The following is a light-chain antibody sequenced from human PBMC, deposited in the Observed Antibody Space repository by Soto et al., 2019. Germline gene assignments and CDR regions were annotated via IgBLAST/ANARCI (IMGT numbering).Light chain of an antibody. J-gene: IGKJ4*01. CDR2: KAS. CDR3: LQDYNYPLT. CDR1: QTISSW. Sequence: DIPMTQSPSTLSGSVGDRVTITCRASQTISSWLAWYQQKPGKAPKLLIYKASTLKSGVPSRFSGSGSGTDFTLTISSLQPEDFATYYCLQDYNYPLTFGGGTKVDIK. V-gene: IGKV1-5*03.